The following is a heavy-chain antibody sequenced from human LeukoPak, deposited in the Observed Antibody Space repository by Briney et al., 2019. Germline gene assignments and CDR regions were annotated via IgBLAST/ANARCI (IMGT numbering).Heavy chain of an antibody. V-gene: IGHV3-23*01. D-gene: IGHD3-22*01. CDR1: GFTFSSYA. CDR2: ISGSGGST. Sequence: GGSLRLSCAASGFTFSSYAMSWVRQAPGKGLEWVSAISGSGGSTYYADSVKGRFTTSRDNSKNTLYLQMNSLRAEDTAVYYCAKGARITMIVVVITPFDYWGQGTLVTVSS. CDR3: AKGARITMIVVVITPFDY. J-gene: IGHJ4*02.